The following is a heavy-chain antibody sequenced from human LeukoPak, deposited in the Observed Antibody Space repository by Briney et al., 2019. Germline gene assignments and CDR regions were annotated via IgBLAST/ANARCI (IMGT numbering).Heavy chain of an antibody. CDR1: GFSFSGSA. Sequence: GGSLRLSCAASGFSFSGSAIHWVRQASGKGLEWVGHIRRKGNDYATAYTASVKGRFTISRDDSKNTAFLQMDSLKTEDTAVYFCARLGGSSPYFDYWGQGTLVTVSS. CDR2: IRRKGNDYAT. CDR3: ARLGGSSPYFDY. J-gene: IGHJ4*02. D-gene: IGHD1-26*01. V-gene: IGHV3-73*01.